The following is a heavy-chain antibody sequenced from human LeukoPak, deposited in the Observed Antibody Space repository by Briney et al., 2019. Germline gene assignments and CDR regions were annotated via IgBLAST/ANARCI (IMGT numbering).Heavy chain of an antibody. CDR1: GGTFSSYA. D-gene: IGHD6-19*01. CDR3: ARAEGSIAVAGTLDY. J-gene: IGHJ4*02. Sequence: SVTVSCKASGGTFSSYAISWVRQAPGQGLEWMGRIIPIFGIANYAQKFQGRVTITADKSTSTAYMELSSLRSEDTAVYYCARAEGSIAVAGTLDYWGQGTLVTVSS. V-gene: IGHV1-69*04. CDR2: IIPIFGIA.